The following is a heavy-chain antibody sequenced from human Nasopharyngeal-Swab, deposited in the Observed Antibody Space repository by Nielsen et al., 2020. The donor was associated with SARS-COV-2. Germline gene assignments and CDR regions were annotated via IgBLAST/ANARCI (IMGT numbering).Heavy chain of an antibody. Sequence: WIRQPPGKGLVRVSHIDVGGISTNYADSVQGRFTISRDNAKNTLSLQMNSLRDEDSAIYYCTRGGFSHSMDVWGQGTTVTVSS. D-gene: IGHD3-10*01. CDR2: IDVGGIST. CDR3: TRGGFSHSMDV. V-gene: IGHV3-74*01. J-gene: IGHJ6*02.